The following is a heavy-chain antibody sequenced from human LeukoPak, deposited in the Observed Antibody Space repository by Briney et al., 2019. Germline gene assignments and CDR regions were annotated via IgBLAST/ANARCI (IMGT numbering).Heavy chain of an antibody. Sequence: PSETLSLTCAVYGGSFSGYYWSWIRQPPGKGVGWIGEINHSGSTNYTPSLTSRVTISVDTSKNQFSLMLKSVTTAPTAGHYSARVPGYSSGWSYWVPNDAFDMWGEGTMVTVP. V-gene: IGHV4-34*01. J-gene: IGHJ3*02. D-gene: IGHD6-19*01. CDR3: ARVPGYSSGWSYWVPNDAFDM. CDR2: INHSGST. CDR1: GGSFSGYY.